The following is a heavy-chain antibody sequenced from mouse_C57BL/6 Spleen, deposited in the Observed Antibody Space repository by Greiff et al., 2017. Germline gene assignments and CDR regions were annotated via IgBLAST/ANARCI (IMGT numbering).Heavy chain of an antibody. CDR1: GYTFTDYN. V-gene: IGHV1-18*01. CDR2: INPNNGGT. D-gene: IGHD1-1*01. Sequence: DVKLQESGPELVKPGASVKIPCKASGYTFTDYNMDWVKQSHGKSLEWIGDINPNNGGTIYNQKFKGKATLTVDKSSSTAYMELRSLTSEDTAVYYCARGYYGSSRYYYAMDYWGQGTSVTVSS. J-gene: IGHJ4*01. CDR3: ARGYYGSSRYYYAMDY.